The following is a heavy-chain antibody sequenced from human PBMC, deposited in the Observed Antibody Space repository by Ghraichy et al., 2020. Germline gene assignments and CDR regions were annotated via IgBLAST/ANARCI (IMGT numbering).Heavy chain of an antibody. J-gene: IGHJ4*02. CDR1: GFTFSSYS. CDR3: ASGRVGATDYFDY. V-gene: IGHV3-48*01. CDR2: ISSSSSPI. Sequence: GGSLRLSCAASGFTFSSYSMNWVRQAPGKGLEWVSYISSSSSPIYYADSVKGRFTISRDNAKNSLYLQMNSLRAEDTAVYYCASGRVGATDYFDYWGQGTLVTVSS. D-gene: IGHD1-26*01.